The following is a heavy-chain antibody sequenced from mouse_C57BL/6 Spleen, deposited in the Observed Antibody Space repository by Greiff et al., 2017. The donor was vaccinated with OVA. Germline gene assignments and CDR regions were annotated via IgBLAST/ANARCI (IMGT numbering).Heavy chain of an antibody. CDR1: GYTFTDYE. CDR2: IDPETGGT. CDR3: TRPLFITTVVADY. V-gene: IGHV1-15*01. Sequence: QVQLQQSGAELVRPGASVTLSCKASGYTFTDYEMHWVKPTPVHGLEWIGAIDPETGGTAYNQKFKGKAILTADKSSSTAYMELRSLTSEDSAVYYCTRPLFITTVVADYWGQGTTLTVSS. D-gene: IGHD1-1*01. J-gene: IGHJ2*01.